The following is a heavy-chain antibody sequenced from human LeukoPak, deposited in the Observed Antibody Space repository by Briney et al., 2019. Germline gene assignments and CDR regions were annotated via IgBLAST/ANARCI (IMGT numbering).Heavy chain of an antibody. V-gene: IGHV3-23*01. CDR1: GFTFSSYA. CDR2: ISGSGGST. CDR3: AKETYSSGWYPYFDY. J-gene: IGHJ4*02. Sequence: GGSLRLSRVASGFTFSSYAMSWVRQAPGKGLEWVSGISGSGGSTYYADSVKGRFTISRDNSENTLFLQMNSLRAEDTAVYYCAKETYSSGWYPYFDYWGQGTLVTVSS. D-gene: IGHD6-19*01.